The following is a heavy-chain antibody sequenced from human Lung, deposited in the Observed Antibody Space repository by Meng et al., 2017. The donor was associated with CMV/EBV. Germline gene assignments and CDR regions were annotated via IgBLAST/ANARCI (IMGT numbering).Heavy chain of an antibody. CDR1: GFTFSSYA. CDR2: ISYDGSNK. D-gene: IGHD6-13*01. V-gene: IGHV3-30-3*01. J-gene: IGHJ6*02. Sequence: GGSXRLSCAASGFTFSSYAMHWVRQAPGKGLEWVAVISYDGSNKYYADSVKGRFTISRDNSKNTLYLQMNSLRAEDTAVYYCARDSRGSWYYSHGDYYYGMDVGXQGTXVTVSS. CDR3: ARDSRGSWYYSHGDYYYGMDV.